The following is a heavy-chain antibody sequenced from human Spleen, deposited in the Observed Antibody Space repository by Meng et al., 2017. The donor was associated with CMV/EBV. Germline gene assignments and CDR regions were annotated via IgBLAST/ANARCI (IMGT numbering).Heavy chain of an antibody. V-gene: IGHV3-9*01. CDR3: AKGPSFFYYYVMDV. CDR2: ISWNSGSI. CDR1: GFTFDDYA. J-gene: IGHJ6*02. D-gene: IGHD3-3*02. Sequence: SLKISCAASGFTFDDYAMHWVRQAPGKGLEWVSGISWNSGSIGYADSVKGRFTISRDNAKNSLYLQMNSLRAEDTALYYCAKGPSFFYYYVMDVWGQGTTVTVSS.